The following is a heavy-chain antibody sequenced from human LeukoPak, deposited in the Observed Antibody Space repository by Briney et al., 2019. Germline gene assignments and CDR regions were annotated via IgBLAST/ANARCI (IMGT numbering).Heavy chain of an antibody. CDR1: GYTFTGYY. CDR3: ARVYYDILTGYLDY. D-gene: IGHD3-9*01. CDR2: ISAYNGNT. J-gene: IGHJ4*02. Sequence: ASVKVSCKASGYTFTGYYMHWVRQAPGQGLEWMGWISAYNGNTNYAQKLQGRVTMTTDTSTSTAYMELRSLRSDDTAVYYCARVYYDILTGYLDYWGQGTLVTVSS. V-gene: IGHV1-18*04.